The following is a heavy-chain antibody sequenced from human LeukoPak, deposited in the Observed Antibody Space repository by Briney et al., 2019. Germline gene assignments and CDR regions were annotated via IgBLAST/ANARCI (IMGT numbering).Heavy chain of an antibody. Sequence: GASVKVSCKASGYTFTSYYMNWVRQAPGQGLEWMGIINPSGGSTTYAQKFQGRVTMTRDTSTNTVYMELSSLGSEDTAVYYCAREGIAAANDYWGQGTLVTVSS. J-gene: IGHJ4*02. V-gene: IGHV1-46*01. CDR3: AREGIAAANDY. D-gene: IGHD6-13*01. CDR1: GYTFTSYY. CDR2: INPSGGST.